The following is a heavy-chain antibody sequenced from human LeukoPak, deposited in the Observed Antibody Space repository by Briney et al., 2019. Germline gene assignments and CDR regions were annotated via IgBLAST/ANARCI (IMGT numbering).Heavy chain of an antibody. J-gene: IGHJ4*02. V-gene: IGHV1-18*01. CDR3: ARDLDGSGSYYY. Sequence: ASVKVSCKASGGTFSSYAISWVRQAPGQGLEWMGWISAYNGNTNSAQKLQGRVTMTTDTSTSTAYMELRSLRSDDTAVYYCARDLDGSGSYYYWGQGTLVTVSS. CDR1: GGTFSSYA. D-gene: IGHD3-10*01. CDR2: ISAYNGNT.